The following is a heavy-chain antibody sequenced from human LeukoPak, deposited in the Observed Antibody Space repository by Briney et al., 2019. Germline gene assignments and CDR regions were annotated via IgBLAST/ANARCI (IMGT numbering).Heavy chain of an antibody. D-gene: IGHD3-22*01. J-gene: IGHJ5*02. CDR3: ARHITMIFNWFDP. V-gene: IGHV4-59*08. CDR1: GFTFDDYA. CDR2: IYYSGST. Sequence: LRLSCAASGFTFDDYAMHWVRQAPGKGLEWIGYIYYSGSTNYNPSLKSRVTISVDTSKNQFSLKLSSVTAADTAVYYCARHITMIFNWFDPWGQGTLVTVSS.